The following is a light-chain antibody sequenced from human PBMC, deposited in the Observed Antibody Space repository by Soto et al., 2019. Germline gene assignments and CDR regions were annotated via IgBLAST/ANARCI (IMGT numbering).Light chain of an antibody. Sequence: EIVLTQSPGTLSLSPGERATLSCRASQSVSSDYLAWYQQKLGQAPRLLMYATSSRATGIPDRFSGSGSGAEFILTINGLEPEDFAVYYCQQYCTSPYTFGQGTKLEIK. V-gene: IGKV3-20*01. J-gene: IGKJ2*01. CDR3: QQYCTSPYT. CDR2: ATS. CDR1: QSVSSDY.